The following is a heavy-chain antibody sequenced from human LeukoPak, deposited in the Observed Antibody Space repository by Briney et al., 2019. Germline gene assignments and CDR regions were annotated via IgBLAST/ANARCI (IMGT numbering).Heavy chain of an antibody. CDR3: ARAVTSSSSWYKWVNWFDP. Sequence: SQTLSLTCTVSGGSISSSNYYWGWIRQPPGKGLECIGSVYYSGNTYYNPSLKSRVTISVDTSKNQFSLKLSSVTAADTAVYYCARAVTSSSSWYKWVNWFDPWGQGTLVTVSS. CDR2: VYYSGNT. V-gene: IGHV4-39*07. D-gene: IGHD6-13*01. CDR1: GGSISSSNYY. J-gene: IGHJ5*02.